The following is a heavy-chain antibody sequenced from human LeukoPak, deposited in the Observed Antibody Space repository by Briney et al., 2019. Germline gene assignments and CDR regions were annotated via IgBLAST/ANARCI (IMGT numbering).Heavy chain of an antibody. J-gene: IGHJ4*02. CDR2: LHHTRST. D-gene: IGHD1-26*01. V-gene: IGHV4-38-2*02. CDR3: ARDRESSPWELLLDY. Sequence: SETLSLTRAVSGYSIRSGYYWAWTRQPPGKGLEWIGGLHHTRSTYYTPSLKSRVSMSVDSSNNNFSLKLSTVTASDTAVYYCARDRESSPWELLLDYWGQGILVTVSS. CDR1: GYSIRSGYY.